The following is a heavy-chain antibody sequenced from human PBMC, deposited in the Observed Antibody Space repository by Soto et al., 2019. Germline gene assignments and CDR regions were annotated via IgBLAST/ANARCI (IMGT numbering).Heavy chain of an antibody. CDR2: IYYSGST. CDR3: GRVGHGSGSYYDY. D-gene: IGHD3-10*01. Sequence: PSETLSLTCTVSGGSISSYYWSWIRQPPGKGLEWIGYIYYSGSTNYNPSLKSRATISVDTSKNQFSLKLSSVTAADTAVYYCGRVGHGSGSYYDYWGQGTLVTVSS. V-gene: IGHV4-59*01. CDR1: GGSISSYY. J-gene: IGHJ4*02.